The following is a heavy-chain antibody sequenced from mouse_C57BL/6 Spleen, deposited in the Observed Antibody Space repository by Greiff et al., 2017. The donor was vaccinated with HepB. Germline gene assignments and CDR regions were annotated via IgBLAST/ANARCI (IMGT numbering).Heavy chain of an antibody. Sequence: QVQLQQSGTELVKPGASVKLSCKASGYTFTSYWMHWVKQRPGQGLEWIGNINPSNGGTKYNEKFKSKATLTVDKSSSTAYMQLSSLTSEDSAVYYCARSGLRQDAMDYWGQGTSVTVSS. CDR1: GYTFTSYW. V-gene: IGHV1-53*01. CDR3: ARSGLRQDAMDY. D-gene: IGHD2-4*01. J-gene: IGHJ4*01. CDR2: INPSNGGT.